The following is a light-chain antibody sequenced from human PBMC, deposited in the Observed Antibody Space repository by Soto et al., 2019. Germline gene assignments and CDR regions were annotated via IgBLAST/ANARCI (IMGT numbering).Light chain of an antibody. CDR2: GAS. V-gene: IGKV3-15*01. CDR1: QSVSSK. CDR3: RQYNSSLWT. Sequence: EIVMTQSPATLSVSPGEGATLSCRASQSVSSKLAWYQQKPCQAPRLLIYGASTRATGLPARFSGSGSGTECTLIISSLQSEDSAVYYCRQYNSSLWTFSQGTKVAIK. J-gene: IGKJ1*01.